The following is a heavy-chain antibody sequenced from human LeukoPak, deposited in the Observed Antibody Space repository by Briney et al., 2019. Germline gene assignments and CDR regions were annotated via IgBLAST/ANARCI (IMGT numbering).Heavy chain of an antibody. Sequence: GGSLRLSCAASGFTVSNNYMSWVRQAPGKGLEWVSVIYSGDNTYYVESVTGRFTISRDNSKYTLFLQMNRLRAEDTAVYYCAGRRVLDASFDYGGQGTLVTVS. CDR3: AGRRVLDASFDY. D-gene: IGHD3-16*01. V-gene: IGHV3-66*02. CDR1: GFTVSNNY. CDR2: IYSGDNT. J-gene: IGHJ4*02.